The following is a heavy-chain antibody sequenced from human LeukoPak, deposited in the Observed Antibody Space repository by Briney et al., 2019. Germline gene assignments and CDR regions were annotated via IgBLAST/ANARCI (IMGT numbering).Heavy chain of an antibody. V-gene: IGHV4-38-2*02. Sequence: RSETLSLTCTVSGYSMSSGYYWGWSRRPPGKGLEWIGSIYHSGSTYYNPSLKSRVTISVDTSKNQFSLKLSSVTAADTAVYYCARGVGNVLRFLDNWFAPGGQRSLVTVSS. CDR2: IYHSGST. CDR1: GYSMSSGYY. D-gene: IGHD3-3*01. J-gene: IGHJ5*02. CDR3: ARGVGNVLRFLDNWFAP.